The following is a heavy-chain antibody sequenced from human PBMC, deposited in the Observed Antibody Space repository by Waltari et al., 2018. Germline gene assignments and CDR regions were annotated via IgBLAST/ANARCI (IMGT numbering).Heavy chain of an antibody. CDR1: GFTFSDYY. V-gene: IGHV3-11*04. Sequence: VQLVESGGGLARPGGSLRLSCAASGFTFSDYYMNWVRQAPGKGLEGVSRITNDGGNTWYADSVKGRFTIFRENAKNTIYLQMNSLRVEDKAVYYCVTEGGGFWGQGVLVAVSS. CDR2: ITNDGGNT. D-gene: IGHD3-16*01. CDR3: VTEGGGF. J-gene: IGHJ4*02.